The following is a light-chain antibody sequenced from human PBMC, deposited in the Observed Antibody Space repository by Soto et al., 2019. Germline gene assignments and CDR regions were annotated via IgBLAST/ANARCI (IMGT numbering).Light chain of an antibody. J-gene: IGKJ5*01. CDR2: GAS. CDR1: QSVSSSY. V-gene: IGKV3D-20*02. CDR3: QQRSNWPPIT. Sequence: IVWTQSPGTLSLSPGAIATLSCRASQSVSSSYLAWYQQKPGQAHRLLIYGASSRATGIPDRFSGSGSGTDFTLTISRLETEDFAVYYCQQRSNWPPITFGQGTRLEIK.